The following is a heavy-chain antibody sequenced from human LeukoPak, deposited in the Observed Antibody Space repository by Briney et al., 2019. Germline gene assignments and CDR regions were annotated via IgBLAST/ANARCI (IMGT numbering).Heavy chain of an antibody. CDR3: AKPAYCGGDCHSGAYDY. CDR2: ISGSGGST. CDR1: GFTFSSYA. V-gene: IGHV3-23*01. D-gene: IGHD2-21*02. Sequence: PGGSLRLSCAASGFTFSSYAMSWVRQAPGKGLEWVSAISGSGGSTYYADSVKGRFTISRDNSKNTLYLQMNSLRAEDTAVYYCAKPAYCGGDCHSGAYDYWGQGTLVTVSS. J-gene: IGHJ4*02.